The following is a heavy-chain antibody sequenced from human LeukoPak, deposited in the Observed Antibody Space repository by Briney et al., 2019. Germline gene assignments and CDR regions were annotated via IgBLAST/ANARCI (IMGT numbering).Heavy chain of an antibody. CDR2: ISYDGSNK. V-gene: IGHV3-30*18. J-gene: IGHJ6*02. CDR3: AKDGRYSYGQLYYYYYDMDV. Sequence: GGSLRLSCAASGFTFSSYGMHWVRQAPGKGLEWVAVISYDGSNKYYADSVKGRFTISRDNSKNTLYLQMNSLRAEDTAVYYCAKDGRYSYGQLYYYYYDMDVWGQGTTVTVSS. D-gene: IGHD5-18*01. CDR1: GFTFSSYG.